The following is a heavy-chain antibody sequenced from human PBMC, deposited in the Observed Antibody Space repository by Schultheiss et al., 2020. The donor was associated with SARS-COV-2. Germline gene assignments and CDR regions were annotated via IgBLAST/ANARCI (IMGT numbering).Heavy chain of an antibody. V-gene: IGHV3-21*01. CDR3: ARGYYDFLSGPHWLE. D-gene: IGHD3-3*01. J-gene: IGHJ4*01. Sequence: GGSLRLSCAASGFTFSSYSMNWVRQAPGKGLEWVSSISSSSSYIYYADSVKGRFTISRDNAKNSLYLQMNSLRAEDTAVFYCARGYYDFLSGPHWLEWGQGTLVTVSS. CDR1: GFTFSSYS. CDR2: ISSSSSYI.